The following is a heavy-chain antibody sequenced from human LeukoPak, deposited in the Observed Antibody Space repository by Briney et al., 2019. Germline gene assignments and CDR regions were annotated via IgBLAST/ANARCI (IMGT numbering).Heavy chain of an antibody. CDR2: ISQDGSNK. CDR1: GLTFSSYG. Sequence: PGGSLRLSCAASGLTFSSYGMSWVRQAPGKGLEWVALISQDGSNKYHADSVKGRFTISRDNSKNTLYLQMNSLRVEDTAVYYCASAWHLGIVVVMLDSWGQGTLVTVSS. J-gene: IGHJ4*02. CDR3: ASAWHLGIVVVMLDS. D-gene: IGHD3-22*01. V-gene: IGHV3-30*03.